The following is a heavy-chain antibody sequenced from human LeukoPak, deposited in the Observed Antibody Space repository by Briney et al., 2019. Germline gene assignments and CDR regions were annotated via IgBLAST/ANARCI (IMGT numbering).Heavy chain of an antibody. D-gene: IGHD4-11*01. CDR3: ARVGLHIDY. CDR1: GGSISSGGYS. Sequence: SETLSLTCAVSGGSISSGGYSWRWIRQPPGKGLEWIGYIYHSRSTYYNPSLKSRVTISVDRSKNQFSLKLSSVTAADTAVYYCARVGLHIDYWGQGTLVTVPS. CDR2: IYHSRST. V-gene: IGHV4-30-2*01. J-gene: IGHJ4*02.